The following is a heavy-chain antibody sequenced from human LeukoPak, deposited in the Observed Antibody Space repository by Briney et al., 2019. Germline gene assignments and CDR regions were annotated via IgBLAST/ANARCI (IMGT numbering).Heavy chain of an antibody. CDR1: GFTFSSYS. Sequence: PGGSLRLSCAASGFTFSSYSMNWVRQAPGKGLEWVSYISSSSSTIYYADSVKGRFTTSRDNAKNSLYLQMNSLRAEDTAVYYCARSDPRGRSGSSDYWGQGALVTVSS. V-gene: IGHV3-48*04. CDR3: ARSDPRGRSGSSDY. CDR2: ISSSSSTI. J-gene: IGHJ4*02. D-gene: IGHD3-10*01.